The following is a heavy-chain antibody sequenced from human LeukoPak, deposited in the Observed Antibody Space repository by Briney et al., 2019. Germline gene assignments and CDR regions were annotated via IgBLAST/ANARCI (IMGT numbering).Heavy chain of an antibody. V-gene: IGHV5-51*01. CDR3: ARYYYDRAVGPFDY. J-gene: IGHJ4*02. Sequence: GESLKISCKGSGYTFTNYWIGWVRQMPGKGLEWMGIIYPDDSDIRYSPSFQGQVTISADKSIPTAYLQWSSLKASDTAMYYCARYYYDRAVGPFDYWGQGSLVTVSS. D-gene: IGHD3-22*01. CDR2: IYPDDSDI. CDR1: GYTFTNYW.